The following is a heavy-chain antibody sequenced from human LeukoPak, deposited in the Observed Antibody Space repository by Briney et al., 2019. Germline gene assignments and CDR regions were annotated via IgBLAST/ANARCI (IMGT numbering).Heavy chain of an antibody. J-gene: IGHJ4*02. V-gene: IGHV1-8*01. Sequence: ASVKVSCKASGYTFTSYDINWVRQATGQGLEWMGWMNPNSGNTGYAQKFQGRVTMTRNTSISTAYMELSSLRSEDTAVYYCARSPRGVRGVTFDYWGQGTLVTVSS. CDR1: GYTFTSYD. CDR3: ARSPRGVRGVTFDY. CDR2: MNPNSGNT. D-gene: IGHD3-10*01.